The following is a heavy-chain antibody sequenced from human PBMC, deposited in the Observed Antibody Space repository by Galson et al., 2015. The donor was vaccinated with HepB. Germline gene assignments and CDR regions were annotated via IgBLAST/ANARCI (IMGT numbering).Heavy chain of an antibody. J-gene: IGHJ6*02. D-gene: IGHD4-17*01. CDR1: GGSISSGGYY. CDR2: IYYSGST. CDR3: ARVISDYGDYVDYYYYYGMDV. V-gene: IGHV4-31*03. Sequence: TLSLTCTVSGGSISSGGYYWSWIRQHPGKGLEWIGYIYYSGSTYYNPSLKSRVTISVDTSKNQFSLKLSSVTAADTAVYYCARVISDYGDYVDYYYYYGMDVWGQGTTVTVSS.